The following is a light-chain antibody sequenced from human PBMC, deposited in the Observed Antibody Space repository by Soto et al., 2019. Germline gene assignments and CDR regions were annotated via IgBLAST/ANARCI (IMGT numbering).Light chain of an antibody. CDR3: QQAYDFPFT. J-gene: IGKJ3*01. Sequence: DIQMTQSPSYVSASVGDRVTITCRARHDIGSWLAWFQQKPGKAPKLLIFAASSLPRGVPSRFSGSESETHFTLTINSLQPEDFATYYCQQAYDFPFTFGPGTIL. V-gene: IGKV1-12*01. CDR2: AAS. CDR1: HDIGSW.